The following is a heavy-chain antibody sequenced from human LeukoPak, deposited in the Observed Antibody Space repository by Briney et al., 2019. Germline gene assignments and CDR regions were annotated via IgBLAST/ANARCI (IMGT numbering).Heavy chain of an antibody. J-gene: IGHJ4*02. V-gene: IGHV4-59*08. D-gene: IGHD6-13*01. CDR1: GGSISSYY. Sequence: SEILSLTCTVSGGSISSYYWSWIRQPPGKGLEWIGYIYYSGNTNYNPSLKSRVTISVDTSKNQFSLKLSSVTAADTAVYYCARCGAAAWCGYWGQGTLVTVSS. CDR2: IYYSGNT. CDR3: ARCGAAAWCGY.